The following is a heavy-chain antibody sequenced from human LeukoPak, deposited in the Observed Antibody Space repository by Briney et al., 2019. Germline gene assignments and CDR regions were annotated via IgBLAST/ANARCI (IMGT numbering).Heavy chain of an antibody. CDR2: IIPIFGTA. V-gene: IGHV1-69*13. CDR3: ARDKYDILTGSNYYYMDV. Sequence: SVKVSCKASGGTFSSYAISWVRQAPGHGLEWMGGIIPIFGTANYAQKFQGRVTITADESTSTAYMELSSLRSEDTAVYYCARDKYDILTGSNYYYMDVWGKGTTVTISS. D-gene: IGHD3-9*01. CDR1: GGTFSSYA. J-gene: IGHJ6*03.